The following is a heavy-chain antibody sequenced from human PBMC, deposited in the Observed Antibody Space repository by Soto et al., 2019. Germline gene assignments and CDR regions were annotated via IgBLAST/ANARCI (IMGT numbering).Heavy chain of an antibody. D-gene: IGHD3-22*01. CDR3: ARGPYDTYYFDSSGYYLFDP. V-gene: IGHV4-31*11. J-gene: IGHJ5*02. CDR1: GGSFSGYY. Sequence: SETLSLTCAVYGGSFSGYYWSWIRQHPGKGLEWIGYTYFPWSTYYPPSLNSPFTISVATSKNHFSLKLSSVTAADTAVYYCARGPYDTYYFDSSGYYLFDPWGQGTLVTVSS. CDR2: TYFPWST.